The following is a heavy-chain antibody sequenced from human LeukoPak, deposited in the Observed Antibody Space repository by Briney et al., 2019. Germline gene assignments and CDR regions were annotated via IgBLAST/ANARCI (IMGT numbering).Heavy chain of an antibody. V-gene: IGHV4-59*01. Sequence: TSETLSLTCTVSGGSISSYYWSWIRQPPGKELEWIGYIDYTRSTNYNPSLKSRLTISIDTSKNQFSLKLSSVTAADTAVYYCARVLKPWYYYYMDVWGKGTTVTVSS. CDR2: IDYTRST. CDR1: GGSISSYY. CDR3: ARVLKPWYYYYMDV. J-gene: IGHJ6*03.